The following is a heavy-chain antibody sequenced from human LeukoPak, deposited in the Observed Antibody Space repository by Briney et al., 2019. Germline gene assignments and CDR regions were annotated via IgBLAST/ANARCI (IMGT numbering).Heavy chain of an antibody. V-gene: IGHV3-21*01. CDR2: ISSSSDYI. Sequence: PGGSLRLSCPATGFTFSDYSMSWVRQAPGKGLEWVSSISSSSDYIYYADPVKGRFTISRDNARNSLYLQMNSLRAEDMAVYYCARSRSVSNYKGMDVWGQGTTVTVSS. CDR3: ARSRSVSNYKGMDV. CDR1: GFTFSDYS. J-gene: IGHJ6*02. D-gene: IGHD5/OR15-5a*01.